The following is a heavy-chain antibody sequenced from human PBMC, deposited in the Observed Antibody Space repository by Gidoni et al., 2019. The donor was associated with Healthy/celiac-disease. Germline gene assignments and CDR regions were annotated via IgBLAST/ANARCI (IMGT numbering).Heavy chain of an antibody. Sequence: SRDNAKNSLYLQMNSLRAEDTAVYYCAREGLVGGMDVWGQGTTVTVSS. J-gene: IGHJ6*02. V-gene: IGHV3-11*06. D-gene: IGHD2-8*02. CDR3: AREGLVGGMDV.